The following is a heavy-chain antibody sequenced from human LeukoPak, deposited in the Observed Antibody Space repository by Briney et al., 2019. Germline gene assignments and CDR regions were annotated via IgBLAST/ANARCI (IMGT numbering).Heavy chain of an antibody. Sequence: QTGGSLRLSCAASGFTFSSYGMHRVRQAPGKGLEWVAFIRYDGSNKYYADSVKGRFTISRDNAKNSLYLQMNSLRAEDTAVYYCARGGVAVAGLPPNWFDPWGQGTLVTVSS. J-gene: IGHJ5*02. CDR1: GFTFSSYG. CDR3: ARGGVAVAGLPPNWFDP. V-gene: IGHV3-30*02. CDR2: IRYDGSNK. D-gene: IGHD6-19*01.